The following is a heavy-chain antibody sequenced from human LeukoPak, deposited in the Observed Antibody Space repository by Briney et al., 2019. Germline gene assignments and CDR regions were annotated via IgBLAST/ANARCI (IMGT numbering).Heavy chain of an antibody. CDR1: GFTFTSSA. V-gene: IGHV1-58*01. D-gene: IGHD3-9*01. Sequence: ASVKVSCKASGFTFTSSAVQWVRQARGQRLEWIGWIVVGSGNTNYAQKFQERVTITRDMSTSTAYMELSSLRSEDTAVYYCAAANYDILTDYCYYGMDVWGKGTTVTVSS. CDR2: IVVGSGNT. J-gene: IGHJ6*04. CDR3: AAANYDILTDYCYYGMDV.